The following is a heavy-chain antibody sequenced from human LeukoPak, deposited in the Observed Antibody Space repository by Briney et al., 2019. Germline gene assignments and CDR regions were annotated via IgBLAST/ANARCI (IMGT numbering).Heavy chain of an antibody. CDR2: ISSSSSYI. D-gene: IGHD3-3*01. CDR1: GFTFSSYS. J-gene: IGHJ4*02. Sequence: SGGSLRLSCAASGFTFSSYSMNWVRQAPGKGLEWVSSISSSSSYIYYADSVKGRFTISRDNAKNSLYLQMNSLRAEDTAVYYCARGGAEYYDFWSGYLPFDYWGQGTLVTVSS. CDR3: ARGGAEYYDFWSGYLPFDY. V-gene: IGHV3-21*01.